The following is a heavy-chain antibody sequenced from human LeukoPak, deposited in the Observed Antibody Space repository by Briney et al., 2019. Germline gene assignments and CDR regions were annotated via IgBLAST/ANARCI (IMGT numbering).Heavy chain of an antibody. CDR1: GVSISSSSYY. CDR3: ARDTHKSGMDV. CDR2: IYYSGST. V-gene: IGHV4-61*01. D-gene: IGHD2-21*01. Sequence: SETLSLTCTVSGVSISSSSYYWSWLRQPPGKGLEWIGYIYYSGSTNYNPSLKSRVTISVDTSKNQFSLKLSSVTAADTAVYYCARDTHKSGMDVWGKGTTVTVSS. J-gene: IGHJ6*04.